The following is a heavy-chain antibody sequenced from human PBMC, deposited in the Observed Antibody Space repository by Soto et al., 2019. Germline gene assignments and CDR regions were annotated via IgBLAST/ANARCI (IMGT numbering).Heavy chain of an antibody. CDR1: GFTFSSYW. D-gene: IGHD3-10*01. J-gene: IGHJ4*02. CDR2: IDEYGSTI. V-gene: IGHV3-74*01. CDR3: TRDIGGKGAY. Sequence: GGSLRLSCAASGFTFSSYWMHWVRQVPGKGLLWVSRIDEYGSTINYADSVKGRFTISRDNARNTLYLEMNSLRAEDTALYYCTRDIGGKGAYWGPGTLVTVSS.